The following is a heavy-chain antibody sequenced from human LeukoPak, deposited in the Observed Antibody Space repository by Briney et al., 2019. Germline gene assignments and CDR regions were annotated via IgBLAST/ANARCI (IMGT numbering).Heavy chain of an antibody. V-gene: IGHV3-30*02. J-gene: IGHJ4*02. D-gene: IGHD6-6*01. CDR1: GFTFSSYG. Sequence: GGSLRLSCAASGFTFSSYGMHWVRQAPGKGLEWVAFIRYDGSNKYYADSVKGRFTISRDNSKNTLYLQMNSLRAEDTAVYYCAKDQDSSSSGDYWGQGTLVTVSS. CDR2: IRYDGSNK. CDR3: AKDQDSSSSGDY.